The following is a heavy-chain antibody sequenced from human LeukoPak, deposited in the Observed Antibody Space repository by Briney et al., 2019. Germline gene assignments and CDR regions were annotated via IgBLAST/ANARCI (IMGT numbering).Heavy chain of an antibody. CDR1: GFTFSSYA. CDR3: AKGQELDDGVFDS. J-gene: IGHJ4*02. Sequence: GGSLRLSCATSGFTFSSYAMSWVRQAPGKGLEWVSTIRSNGDTTYNADSVKGRFTISRDNSKNTLYLELNSLRVEDTATFYCAKGQELDDGVFDSWGQGTMVTVSS. V-gene: IGHV3-23*01. D-gene: IGHD1-1*01. CDR2: IRSNGDTT.